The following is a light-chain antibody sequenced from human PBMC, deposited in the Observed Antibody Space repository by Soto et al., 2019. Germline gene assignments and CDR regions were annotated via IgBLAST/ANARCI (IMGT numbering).Light chain of an antibody. J-gene: IGKJ2*01. CDR3: QQWDNLPYT. Sequence: DIQMTQSPSSLSASVGDRVTITCQASQDISNYLNWYQQKPGKAPKLLIYDASNLETGVPSRFSGSGSGTDFTFTITSLQPEDIATYYCQQWDNLPYTFGQGTKLEIK. CDR1: QDISNY. V-gene: IGKV1-33*01. CDR2: DAS.